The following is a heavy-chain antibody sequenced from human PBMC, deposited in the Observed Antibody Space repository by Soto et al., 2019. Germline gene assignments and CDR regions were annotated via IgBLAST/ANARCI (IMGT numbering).Heavy chain of an antibody. Sequence: VQLVQSGAEVKKPGSSVKVSCKASGGTFSSYAISWVRQAPGQGLEWMGGIIPIFGTANYAQKFQGRVTITADESTSTAYMELSSLRSEDTAVYYCARLVATMGTYYYYGMDVWGQGTTVTVSS. CDR1: GGTFSSYA. J-gene: IGHJ6*02. V-gene: IGHV1-69*01. D-gene: IGHD5-12*01. CDR3: ARLVATMGTYYYYGMDV. CDR2: IIPIFGTA.